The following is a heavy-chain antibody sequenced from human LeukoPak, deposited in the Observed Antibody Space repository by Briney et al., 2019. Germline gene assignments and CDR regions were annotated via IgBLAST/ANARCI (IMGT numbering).Heavy chain of an antibody. D-gene: IGHD3-22*01. CDR1: GGSFSGYY. CDR2: INHSGST. V-gene: IGHV4-34*01. J-gene: IGHJ4*02. Sequence: PSETLSLTCAVYGGSFSGYYWSWIRQPPGKGLEWIGEINHSGSTNYNPSLKSRVTISVDTSKNQFSLKLSSVTAADTAVYYCARSRRVSGYYYASFYVYWGQGTLVTVSS. CDR3: ARSRRVSGYYYASFYVY.